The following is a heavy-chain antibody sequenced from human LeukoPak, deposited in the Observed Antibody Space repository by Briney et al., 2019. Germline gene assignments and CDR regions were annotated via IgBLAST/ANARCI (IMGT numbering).Heavy chain of an antibody. CDR1: GFTFSSYG. V-gene: IGHV3-30*02. CDR3: AKDILRYFDWYGGFDY. D-gene: IGHD3-9*01. CDR2: IRYDGSNK. Sequence: GGSLRLSCAASGFTFSSYGMHWVRQAPGKGLEWVAFIRYDGSNKYYADSVKGRFTISRDNSKNTLYLQMNSLRAEDTAVYYCAKDILRYFDWYGGFDYWGQGTLVTVSS. J-gene: IGHJ4*02.